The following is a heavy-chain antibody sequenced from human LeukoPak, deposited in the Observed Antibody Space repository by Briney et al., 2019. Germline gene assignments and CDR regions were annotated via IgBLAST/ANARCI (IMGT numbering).Heavy chain of an antibody. CDR2: INQDGTEK. V-gene: IGHV3-7*01. CDR1: GFSFTTYW. J-gene: IGHJ4*02. CDR3: ASDNGFGSGTYYSDY. Sequence: GGSLRLSCAASGFSFTTYWMSWVRQAQGKGLEWVANINQDGTEKYYVDSVKGRFTISRDNAKNSLYLQINSLRVEDTAVYYCASDNGFGSGTYYSDYWGQGTLVAVSS. D-gene: IGHD1-26*01.